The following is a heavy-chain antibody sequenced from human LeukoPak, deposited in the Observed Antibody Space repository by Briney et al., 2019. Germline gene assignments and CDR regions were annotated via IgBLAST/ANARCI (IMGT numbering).Heavy chain of an antibody. CDR3: ARVSAEGAFDI. CDR1: GYSISSGYY. J-gene: IGHJ3*02. V-gene: IGHV4-38-2*02. Sequence: SETLSLTCTLSGYSISSGYYWGWIRQPPGKGLEWIGSIYHSGSTYYNPSLKSRVTISVDTSKNQFSLKLSSVTAADTAVYYCARVSAEGAFDIWGQGTMVTVSS. CDR2: IYHSGST.